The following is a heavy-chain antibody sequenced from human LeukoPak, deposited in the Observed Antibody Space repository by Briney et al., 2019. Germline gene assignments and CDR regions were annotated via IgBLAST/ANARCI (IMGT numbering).Heavy chain of an antibody. CDR3: ARYLLGNYGGNSVGYYYGMDV. V-gene: IGHV1-69*01. CDR1: GGTFSSYA. D-gene: IGHD4-23*01. J-gene: IGHJ6*02. Sequence: SVKVSCKASGGTFSSYAISWVRQAPGQGLEWMGGIIPIFGTANYAQKFQGRVTITADESTSTAYMELSSLRSEDTAVYYCARYLLGNYGGNSVGYYYGMDVWGQGTTVTVSS. CDR2: IIPIFGTA.